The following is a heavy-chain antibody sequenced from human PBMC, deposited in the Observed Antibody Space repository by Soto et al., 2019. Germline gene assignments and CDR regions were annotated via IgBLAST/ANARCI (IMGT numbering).Heavy chain of an antibody. Sequence: PSETLSLTCTVSGGSISSGCYYWSWIRQHPGKGLEWIGYIYYSGSTYYNPSLKSRVTISVDTSKNQFSLKLSSVTAADTAVYYCARVGRLYCSGGSCYSYDYWGQRTLVTVSS. CDR3: ARVGRLYCSGGSCYSYDY. CDR2: IYYSGST. J-gene: IGHJ4*02. D-gene: IGHD2-15*01. CDR1: GGSISSGCYY. V-gene: IGHV4-31*03.